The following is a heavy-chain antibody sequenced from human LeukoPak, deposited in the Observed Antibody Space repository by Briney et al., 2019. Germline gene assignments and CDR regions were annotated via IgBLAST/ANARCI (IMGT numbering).Heavy chain of an antibody. CDR3: ARVTSGSGSSRGMDV. V-gene: IGHV1-2*02. CDR2: INPNSGGT. D-gene: IGHD3-10*01. J-gene: IGHJ6*02. Sequence: ASVKVSCKASGYTFTGYYMHWVRQAPGQGLEWMRWINPNSGGTNYAQKFQGRVTMTRDKSISTAYMELSRLRSDDTAVYYCARVTSGSGSSRGMDVWGQGTTVTVSS. CDR1: GYTFTGYY.